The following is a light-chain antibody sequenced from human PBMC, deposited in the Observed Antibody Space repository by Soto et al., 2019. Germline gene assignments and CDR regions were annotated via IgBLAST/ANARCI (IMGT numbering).Light chain of an antibody. Sequence: EIVLTQSPATLSLSPGARATLSCRASQSVSSYLAWYQQKPGQAPRLLIYDASNRATGIPARFSGSGSVTDFTLTIGSLEPEDFAVYYFQQRSNWPPYTFGQGPKLEIK. J-gene: IGKJ2*01. CDR2: DAS. CDR3: QQRSNWPPYT. V-gene: IGKV3-11*01. CDR1: QSVSSY.